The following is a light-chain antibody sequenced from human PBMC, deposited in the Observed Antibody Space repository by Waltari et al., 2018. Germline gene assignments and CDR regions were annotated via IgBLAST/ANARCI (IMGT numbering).Light chain of an antibody. CDR3: QQYNNWPPWT. V-gene: IGKV3-15*01. J-gene: IGKJ1*01. Sequence: CRASQSVSSNLAWYQQKPGQAPKLLIYGASTRATGIPARFSGSGSGTEFTLTISSLQSEDFAVYYCQQYNNWPPWTFGQGTKVEIK. CDR2: GAS. CDR1: QSVSSN.